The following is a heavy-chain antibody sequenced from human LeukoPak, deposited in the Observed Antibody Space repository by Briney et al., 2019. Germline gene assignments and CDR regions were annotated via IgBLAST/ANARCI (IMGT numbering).Heavy chain of an antibody. J-gene: IGHJ4*02. CDR2: INPNSGGT. V-gene: IGHV1-2*02. CDR3: ARVPRTYSSGWYGSF. Sequence: GASVKVSCKASGYTFTGYYMHWVRQAPGQGLEWMGWINPNSGGTNYAQKFQGRVTMTRDTSIGTAYMELSRLRSDDTAVYYCARVPRTYSSGWYGSFWGQGTLVTVSS. D-gene: IGHD6-19*01. CDR1: GYTFTGYY.